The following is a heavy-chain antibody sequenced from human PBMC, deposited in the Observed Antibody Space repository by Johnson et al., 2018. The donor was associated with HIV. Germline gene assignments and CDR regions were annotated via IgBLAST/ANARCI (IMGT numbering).Heavy chain of an antibody. CDR3: ARDRANYYDSSGYYLPDAFDI. J-gene: IGHJ3*02. D-gene: IGHD3-22*01. Sequence: VQLVESGGGVGQPGRSLRLSCAASGFTFSSYAMHWVRQAPGKGLEYVSAISSTGDSTYYANSVKGRFTISRDNSKNTLDLQMGSLRAEDMAVYYCARDRANYYDSSGYYLPDAFDIWGQGTMVTVSS. CDR1: GFTFSSYA. V-gene: IGHV3-64*01. CDR2: ISSTGDST.